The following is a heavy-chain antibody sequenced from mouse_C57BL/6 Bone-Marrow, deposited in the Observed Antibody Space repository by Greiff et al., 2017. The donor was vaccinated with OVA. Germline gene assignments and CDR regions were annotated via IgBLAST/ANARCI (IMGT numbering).Heavy chain of an antibody. Sequence: QQSCKASGYTFTEYTIHWVKQRSGQGLEWIGWFYPGSGSIKYNEKFKDKATLTADKSSSTVYMELSRLTSEDSAVYFCARHEDDGYSAWFAYWGQGTLVTVSA. V-gene: IGHV1-62-2*01. CDR2: FYPGSGSI. D-gene: IGHD2-3*01. CDR3: ARHEDDGYSAWFAY. J-gene: IGHJ3*01. CDR1: GYTFTEYT.